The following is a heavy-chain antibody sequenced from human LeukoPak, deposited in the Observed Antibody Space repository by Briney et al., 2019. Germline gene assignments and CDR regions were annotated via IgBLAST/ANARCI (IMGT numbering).Heavy chain of an antibody. J-gene: IGHJ4*02. Sequence: GGSLRLSCAASGFAVSSNYMSWVRQAPGKGLEWGSVIYSGGSTYYAGSVKGRFTISRDNSKNTLYLQMNSLRAEDTAVYYCARAFQYGSGSYPYSLWGQGTLVTVSS. CDR1: GFAVSSNY. D-gene: IGHD3-10*01. CDR3: ARAFQYGSGSYPYSL. V-gene: IGHV3-66*01. CDR2: IYSGGST.